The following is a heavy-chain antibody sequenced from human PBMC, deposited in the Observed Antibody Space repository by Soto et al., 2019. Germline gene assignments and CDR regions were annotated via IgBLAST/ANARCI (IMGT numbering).Heavy chain of an antibody. D-gene: IGHD5-12*01. V-gene: IGHV3-15*07. CDR2: IKSKTDGGTT. J-gene: IGHJ5*02. CDR1: GFTFSNAW. Sequence: GGSLRLSCAASGFTFSNAWMNWVRQAPGKGLEWVGRIKSKTDGGTTDYAAPVKGRFTISRDDSKNTLYLQMNSLKTEDTAVYYCTTASGYDYAGWFDPWGQGTLVTVSS. CDR3: TTASGYDYAGWFDP.